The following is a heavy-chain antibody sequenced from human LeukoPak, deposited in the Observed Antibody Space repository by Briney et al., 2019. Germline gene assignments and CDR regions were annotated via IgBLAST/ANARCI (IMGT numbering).Heavy chain of an antibody. CDR1: GFTFSSYG. V-gene: IGHV3-33*01. Sequence: PGRSLRLSCAASGFTFSSYGMHWVRQAPGKGLEWVAVIWYDGSNKYYADSVKGRFTISRGNSKNTLYLQMNSLRAEDTAVYYCARGVTYGDYAPLDYWGQGTLVTVSS. D-gene: IGHD4-17*01. CDR3: ARGVTYGDYAPLDY. J-gene: IGHJ4*02. CDR2: IWYDGSNK.